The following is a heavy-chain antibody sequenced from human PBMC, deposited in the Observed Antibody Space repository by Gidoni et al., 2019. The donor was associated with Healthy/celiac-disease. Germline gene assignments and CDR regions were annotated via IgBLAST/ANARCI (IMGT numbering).Heavy chain of an antibody. CDR2: IKITTDCGTT. CDR1: GFTSSDAC. Sequence: EVQLVEPVGVLAKPGGALRRSCADSGFTSSDACMRWVRQAPVKGLVGVGRIKITTDCGTTDYAAPVKGRFTISRDDSKNTLYLQMNSLKTEDTAVYYCTTTEDNWNPLVDYWGQGTLVTVSS. CDR3: TTTEDNWNPLVDY. D-gene: IGHD1-20*01. J-gene: IGHJ4*02. V-gene: IGHV3-15*01.